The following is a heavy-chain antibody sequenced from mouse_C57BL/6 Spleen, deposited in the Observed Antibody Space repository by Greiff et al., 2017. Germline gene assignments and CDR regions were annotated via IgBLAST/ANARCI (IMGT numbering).Heavy chain of an antibody. CDR3: ARGEFAY. CDR2: ISSGGSYT. CDR1: GFTFSSYG. J-gene: IGHJ3*01. Sequence: EVKLMESGGDLVKPGGSLKLSCAASGFTFSSYGMSWVRQTPDKRLEWVATISSGGSYTYYPDSVKGRFTISRDNAKNTLYLQMSRLKSDDTAMYYCARGEFAYWGQGTLVTVSA. V-gene: IGHV5-6*01.